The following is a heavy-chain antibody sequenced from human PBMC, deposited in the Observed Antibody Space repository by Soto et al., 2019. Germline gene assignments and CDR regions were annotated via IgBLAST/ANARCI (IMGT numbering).Heavy chain of an antibody. Sequence: ASVKVSCKASGYAFTSYYMHWVRQAPGQGLEWMGIINPSGGSTSYAQKFQGRVTMTRDTSTSTVYMELSSLRSEDTAVYYCAALPYDFAVDYWGQGTLVTVSS. J-gene: IGHJ4*02. CDR3: AALPYDFAVDY. CDR2: INPSGGST. V-gene: IGHV1-46*01. D-gene: IGHD3-3*01. CDR1: GYAFTSYY.